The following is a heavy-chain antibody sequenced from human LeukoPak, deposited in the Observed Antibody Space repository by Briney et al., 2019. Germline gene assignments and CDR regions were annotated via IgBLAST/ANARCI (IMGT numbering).Heavy chain of an antibody. CDR2: INHSGST. Sequence: KTSETLSLTCAVYGGSFSGYYWSWIRQPPGKGLEWIGEINHSGSTNYNPSLKSRVTISVDTSKNQFSLKLSSVTAADTAVYYCARLLSTTKPFDYWGQGTLVTVSS. CDR1: GGSFSGYY. CDR3: ARLLSTTKPFDY. V-gene: IGHV4-34*01. D-gene: IGHD2/OR15-2a*01. J-gene: IGHJ4*02.